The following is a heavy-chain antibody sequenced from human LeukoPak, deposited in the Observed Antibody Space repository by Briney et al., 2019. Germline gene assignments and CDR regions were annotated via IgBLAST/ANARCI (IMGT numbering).Heavy chain of an antibody. CDR3: AKTRPLDSSSWSHGDY. Sequence: GGSLRLSCAASGFTFSSYAMSWVRQAPGKGLEWVSAISGSGDSTYYGDSVKGRFTISRDNSKNTLYLQMNSQRAEDTAVYYCAKTRPLDSSSWSHGDYWGQGTLVTVSS. D-gene: IGHD6-13*01. CDR2: ISGSGDST. CDR1: GFTFSSYA. J-gene: IGHJ4*02. V-gene: IGHV3-23*01.